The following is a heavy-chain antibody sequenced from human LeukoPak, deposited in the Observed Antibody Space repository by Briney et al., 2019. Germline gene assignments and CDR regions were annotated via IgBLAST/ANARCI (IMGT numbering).Heavy chain of an antibody. Sequence: GGSLRLSCAASGFTFGAYAMHWVRQAPGKGVEYVSAINSNGVSTYYANSVKGRFTISRDNSKNTVYLQMGSLRAEDMAVYYCAREQMTTTSPFGYWGQGTLVTVSS. CDR1: GFTFGAYA. D-gene: IGHD4-17*01. CDR2: INSNGVST. V-gene: IGHV3-64*01. J-gene: IGHJ4*02. CDR3: AREQMTTTSPFGY.